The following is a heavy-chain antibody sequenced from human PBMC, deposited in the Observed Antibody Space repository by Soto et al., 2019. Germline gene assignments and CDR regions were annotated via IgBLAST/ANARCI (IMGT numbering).Heavy chain of an antibody. Sequence: SVKVSCKASGGTFSSYAISWVRQAPGQGLEWMGGIIPIFGTANYAQKFQGRVTITADESTSTAYMELSSLRSEDTAVYYCARELVDTAMVRAYYFDYWGQGTRGTV. D-gene: IGHD5-18*01. CDR2: IIPIFGTA. CDR3: ARELVDTAMVRAYYFDY. J-gene: IGHJ4*02. V-gene: IGHV1-69*13. CDR1: GGTFSSYA.